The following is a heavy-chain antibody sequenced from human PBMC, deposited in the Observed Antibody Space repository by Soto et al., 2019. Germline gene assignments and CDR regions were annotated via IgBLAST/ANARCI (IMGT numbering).Heavy chain of an antibody. CDR1: GYSFTSYW. J-gene: IGHJ6*02. Sequence: GESLKISCKGSGYSFTSYWISWVRQMPGKGLEWMGRIDPSDSYTNYSPSFQGHVTISADKSISTAYLQWSSLKASDTAMYYCARHGPSYYYDSGGYDGMDVWGQGTTVTVSS. V-gene: IGHV5-10-1*01. CDR3: ARHGPSYYYDSGGYDGMDV. CDR2: IDPSDSYT. D-gene: IGHD3-22*01.